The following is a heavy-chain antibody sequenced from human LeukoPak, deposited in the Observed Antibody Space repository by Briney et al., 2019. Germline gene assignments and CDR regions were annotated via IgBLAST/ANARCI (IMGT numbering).Heavy chain of an antibody. V-gene: IGHV3-74*01. D-gene: IGHD3-10*01. CDR2: INSDGSST. J-gene: IGHJ6*02. CDR1: GFTFSSYW. Sequence: GGSLRLSCAASGFTFSSYWMHWVRQAPGKGLVWVSRINSDGSSTSYADSVKGRFTISRDNSKNTLYLQMNSLRAEDTAVYYCAKGGITMVRGVIRRSYYYGMDVWGQGTTVTVSS. CDR3: AKGGITMVRGVIRRSYYYGMDV.